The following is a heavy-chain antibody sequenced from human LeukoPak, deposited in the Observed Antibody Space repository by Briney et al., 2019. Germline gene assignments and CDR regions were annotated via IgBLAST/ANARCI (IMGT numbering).Heavy chain of an antibody. CDR3: ARQGRIAPADTLGWTFDY. V-gene: IGHV3-23*01. J-gene: IGHJ4*02. Sequence: GGSLRLSCAASGFTFSSYAMSWVRQAPGKGLEWVSAISGSGGSTYYADSVKGRFTISRDNSKNTLYLQMNSLRAEDTAVYYCARQGRIAPADTLGWTFDYWSQGTLVIVSS. CDR1: GFTFSSYA. D-gene: IGHD6-13*01. CDR2: ISGSGGST.